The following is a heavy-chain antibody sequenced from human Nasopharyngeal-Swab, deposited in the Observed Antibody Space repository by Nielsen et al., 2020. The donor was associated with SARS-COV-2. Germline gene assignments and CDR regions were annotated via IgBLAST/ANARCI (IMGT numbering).Heavy chain of an antibody. CDR1: GGSFSGYY. V-gene: IGHV4-34*01. D-gene: IGHD2-2*01. J-gene: IGHJ4*02. Sequence: SQTLSLACAVDGGSFSGYYWSWIRHPPGKGLELIGEINHSGSTNYNPYLKSPFTISVDTSKNQFSLKLSSVTAADTSVYYCARGRVVPAAPFDYWGQGTLVTVSS. CDR3: ARGRVVPAAPFDY. CDR2: INHSGST.